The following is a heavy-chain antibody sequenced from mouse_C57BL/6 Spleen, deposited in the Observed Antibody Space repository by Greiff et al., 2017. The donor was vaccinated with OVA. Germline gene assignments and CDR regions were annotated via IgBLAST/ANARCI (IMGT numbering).Heavy chain of an antibody. CDR1: GFTFSSYV. Sequence: EVKLVESGGGLVKPGGSLKLSCAASGFTFSSYVMSWVRQTPEKRLEWVATISDGGSYTYYPDNVKGRFTISRDNAKSNLYMQMSHLKSEDTAMYYCARGSMVTSPNYFAMDYWGQGTSVTVSS. D-gene: IGHD2-2*01. CDR3: ARGSMVTSPNYFAMDY. CDR2: ISDGGSYT. J-gene: IGHJ4*01. V-gene: IGHV5-4*03.